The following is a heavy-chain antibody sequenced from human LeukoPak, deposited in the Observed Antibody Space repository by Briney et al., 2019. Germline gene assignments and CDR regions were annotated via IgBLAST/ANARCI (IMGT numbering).Heavy chain of an antibody. CDR1: GFPFDSFW. D-gene: IGHD1-14*01. Sequence: GGSLRLSCAASGFPFDSFWMHWVRQAPGKGLVWVSDMNEYSTTIRYADSVKGRFTISRDNAKSILYLQMNNLRAEDTAMYFCARGGVNPVDHWGQGTLVTVSS. J-gene: IGHJ4*02. CDR3: ARGGVNPVDH. CDR2: MNEYSTTI. V-gene: IGHV3-74*01.